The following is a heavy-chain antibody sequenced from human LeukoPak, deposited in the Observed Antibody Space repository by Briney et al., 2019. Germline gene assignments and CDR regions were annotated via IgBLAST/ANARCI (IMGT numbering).Heavy chain of an antibody. CDR1: GFTFSRHW. CDR2: INQDGSGK. D-gene: IGHD6-13*01. Sequence: GGSLRLSCATSGFTFSRHWMSWVRQAPGKGLEWVANINQDGSGKYYVDSVKGRFTISRDNAKNSLYLQMNSLRAEDSALYYCAKAFDPLIAAAAIHFDYWGQGTLVTVSS. J-gene: IGHJ4*02. CDR3: AKAFDPLIAAAAIHFDY. V-gene: IGHV3-7*03.